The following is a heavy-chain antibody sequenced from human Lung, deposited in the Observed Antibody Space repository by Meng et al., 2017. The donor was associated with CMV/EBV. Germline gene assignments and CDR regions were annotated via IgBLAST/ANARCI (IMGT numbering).Heavy chain of an antibody. CDR3: ATYDLLTGPDY. J-gene: IGHJ4*02. CDR1: GFTFRNYA. Sequence: GESLKISCAASGFTFRNYAMSWVRQTPGMGLEWVSLIGGNGRNTDYAASVKGRFTISRDNSKSTLYLQMNSLRAEDTAIYYCATYDLLTGPDYWGQGTLVTGSS. D-gene: IGHD3-9*01. CDR2: IGGNGRNT. V-gene: IGHV3-23*01.